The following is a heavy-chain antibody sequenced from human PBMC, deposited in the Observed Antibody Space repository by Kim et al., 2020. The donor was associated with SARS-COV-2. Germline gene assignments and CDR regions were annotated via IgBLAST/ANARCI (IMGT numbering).Heavy chain of an antibody. D-gene: IGHD3-10*01. V-gene: IGHV4-39*01. CDR2: IYYSGST. J-gene: IGHJ6*02. CDR3: ARTERTSVLLWFGELTGMDV. CDR1: GGSISSSSYY. Sequence: SETLSLTCTVSGGSISSSSYYWGWIRQPPGKGLEWIGSIYYSGSTYYNPSLKSRVTISVDTSKNQFSLKLSSVTAADTAVYYCARTERTSVLLWFGELTGMDVWVQGTTVTVSS.